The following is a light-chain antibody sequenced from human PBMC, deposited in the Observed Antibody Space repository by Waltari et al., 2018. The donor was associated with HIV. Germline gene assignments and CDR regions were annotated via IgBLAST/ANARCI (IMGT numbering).Light chain of an antibody. CDR2: EVS. J-gene: IGLJ1*01. Sequence: QSALTQPASVSGSPGQSITISCTGTSRDVGSYELVSCYQKHPDKAPKLMIYEVSKRPSGVSNRFSGSKSCNTASMTSAGLQAEDEAEYYGCSYAGSSTHVFGGGTKVTV. V-gene: IGLV2-23*02. CDR1: SRDVGSYEL. CDR3: CSYAGSSTHV.